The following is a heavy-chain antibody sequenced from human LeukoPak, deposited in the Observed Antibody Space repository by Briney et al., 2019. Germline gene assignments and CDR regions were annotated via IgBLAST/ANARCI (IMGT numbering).Heavy chain of an antibody. Sequence: SVKVSCKASGGTFSSYAISWVRQAPGQGLEWMGGIIPIFGTANYAQKFQARVTITADESTSTAYMELSSLRSEDTAVYYCARDRQVVPAAINYDWFDPWGQGTLVTVSS. CDR2: IIPIFGTA. CDR3: ARDRQVVPAAINYDWFDP. J-gene: IGHJ5*02. D-gene: IGHD2-2*02. V-gene: IGHV1-69*13. CDR1: GGTFSSYA.